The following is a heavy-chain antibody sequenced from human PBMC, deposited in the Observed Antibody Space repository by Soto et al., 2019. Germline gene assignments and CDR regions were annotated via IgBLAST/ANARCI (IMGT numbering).Heavy chain of an antibody. J-gene: IGHJ6*02. CDR1: GYTFTRNG. D-gene: IGHD3-22*01. V-gene: IGHV1-18*01. CDR2: ISPNSGNT. CDR3: VKDRDSNSWPSRDV. Sequence: QVHLVQSGAEVKKPGASLNVSCKTSGYTFTRNGISWVRQAPGQGLEWMGWISPNSGNTRYAQKLQDRVIMTTDTSTSTAYMELRSLRSDDTAVYYCVKDRDSNSWPSRDVWGPGTTVTVSS.